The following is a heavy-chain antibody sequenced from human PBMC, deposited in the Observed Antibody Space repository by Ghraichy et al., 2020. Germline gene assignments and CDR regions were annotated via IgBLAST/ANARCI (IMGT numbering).Heavy chain of an antibody. CDR3: VTQFCPNGVCSTAY. D-gene: IGHD2-8*01. CDR2: INSGGSST. Sequence: GESLNISCVASGFTFSSYGMYWVRQAPGKGLVWVSRINSGGSSTTYADSVRGRFTISRDNAKNTLYLQMNSLRVEDTAVYYCVTQFCPNGVCSTAYWGQGILVTVSS. CDR1: GFTFSSYG. J-gene: IGHJ4*02. V-gene: IGHV3-74*01.